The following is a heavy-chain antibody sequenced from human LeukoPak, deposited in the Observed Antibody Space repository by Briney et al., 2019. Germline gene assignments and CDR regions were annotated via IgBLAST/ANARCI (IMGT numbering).Heavy chain of an antibody. D-gene: IGHD3-22*01. CDR3: VVVSYYYDTSGYVDS. V-gene: IGHV3-74*01. CDR2: ISTDGGST. Sequence: PGGSLRLSCAASGFTFRSFWMHWVRQGPGKGLEWVSYISTDGGSTNYADSVKGRFAVSRDNAKNTLYLQMNSLRAEDTAVYYCVVVSYYYDTSGYVDSWGQGTLVTVSS. J-gene: IGHJ4*02. CDR1: GFTFRSFW.